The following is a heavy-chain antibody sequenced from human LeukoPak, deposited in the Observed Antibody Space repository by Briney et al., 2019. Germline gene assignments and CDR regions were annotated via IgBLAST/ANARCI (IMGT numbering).Heavy chain of an antibody. Sequence: SGPTLVNPTQTLTLTCTFSGFSLSTSGVGVGWIRQPPGKALEWLALIYWDDDKRYSPSLKSRLTITKDTSKNQVVLTMTNMDPVDTATYYCAHQDTFGGVIVMGYFDYWGQGTLVTVSS. CDR1: GFSLSTSGVG. J-gene: IGHJ4*02. D-gene: IGHD3-16*02. V-gene: IGHV2-5*02. CDR2: IYWDDDK. CDR3: AHQDTFGGVIVMGYFDY.